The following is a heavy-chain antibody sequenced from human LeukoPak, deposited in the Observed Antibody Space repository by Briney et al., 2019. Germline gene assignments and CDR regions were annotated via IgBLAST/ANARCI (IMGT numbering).Heavy chain of an antibody. D-gene: IGHD5-24*01. J-gene: IGHJ4*02. CDR2: IYPDDSDT. V-gene: IGHV5-51*01. Sequence: GESLKISCKGSGYSFTSYWIGWVRQMPGKGLEWMGIIYPDDSDTRYSPSFQGQVTISADKSFSTAYLQWSSLKASDTAMYYCARREMATSPFLDYWGQGTLVTVSS. CDR1: GYSFTSYW. CDR3: ARREMATSPFLDY.